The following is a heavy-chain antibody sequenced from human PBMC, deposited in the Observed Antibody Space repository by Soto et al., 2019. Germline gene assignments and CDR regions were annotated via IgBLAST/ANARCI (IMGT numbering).Heavy chain of an antibody. V-gene: IGHV1-18*01. CDR2: ISAYNGNT. CDR1: GYTFTSYG. CDR3: ARTRGQYYYDSSGYSWISFDY. D-gene: IGHD3-22*01. Sequence: ASVKVSCKASGYTFTSYGISWVRQAPGQGLEWMGWISAYNGNTNYAQKLQGRVTMTTDTSTSTAYMELRSLGSDDTAVYYCARTRGQYYYDSSGYSWISFDYWGQGTLVTVSS. J-gene: IGHJ4*02.